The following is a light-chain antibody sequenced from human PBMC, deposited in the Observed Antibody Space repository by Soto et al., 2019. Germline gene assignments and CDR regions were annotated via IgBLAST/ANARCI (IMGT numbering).Light chain of an antibody. CDR1: QSVLYSSNNKNY. J-gene: IGKJ1*01. V-gene: IGKV4-1*01. CDR2: WAS. Sequence: DIVMTQSPDALAVTLGERATINCKSSQSVLYSSNNKNYLAWYQQKPGQPPKLLIYWASTRESGVPDRFSGSGSWTEFTISVTSLQAADEAGYYCQPNYSTPWTFDQGTKTDI. CDR3: QPNYSTPWT.